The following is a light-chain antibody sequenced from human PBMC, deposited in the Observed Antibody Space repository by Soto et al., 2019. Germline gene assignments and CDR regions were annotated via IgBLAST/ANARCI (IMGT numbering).Light chain of an antibody. V-gene: IGLV2-14*01. CDR2: DVS. CDR1: SSDVGGYNY. J-gene: IGLJ2*01. Sequence: HSALTQPASVSGSPGQSITISCTGTSSDVGGYNYVSWYQQHPGKAPKLMIYDVSNRPSGVSNRFSGSKSGNTASLTISGRQAEDEADYYCSSYTSSSTPVVFGGGTKLTVL. CDR3: SSYTSSSTPVV.